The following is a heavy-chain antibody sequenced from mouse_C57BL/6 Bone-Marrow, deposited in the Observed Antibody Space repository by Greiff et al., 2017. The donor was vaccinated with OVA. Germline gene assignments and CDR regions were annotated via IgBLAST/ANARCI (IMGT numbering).Heavy chain of an antibody. D-gene: IGHD2-4*01. CDR1: GYTFTSYW. Sequence: QVQLQQPGAELVKPGASVKLSCKASGYTFTSYWMHWVKQRPGQGLEWIGMIHPNRGSTNYNEKFKSKATLTVDKSSSTAYMQLSSLTSEDSAVYYCARGLRRAWFAYWGQGTLVTVSA. V-gene: IGHV1-64*01. J-gene: IGHJ3*01. CDR2: IHPNRGST. CDR3: ARGLRRAWFAY.